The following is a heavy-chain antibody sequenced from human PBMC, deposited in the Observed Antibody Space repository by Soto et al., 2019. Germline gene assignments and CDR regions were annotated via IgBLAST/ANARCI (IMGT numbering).Heavy chain of an antibody. CDR3: AGVRARAAARWGYGMDI. CDR2: INHSGTT. D-gene: IGHD6-13*01. J-gene: IGHJ6*02. V-gene: IGHV4-34*02. Sequence: QVHLQQWGAGLLKPSETLSLTCGASGGSFTGYFWTWIRQTPGKGLEWIGEINHSGTTNYNPSLKSRATISVDRSRSQVSLKVNYLTAADSGVYYCAGVRARAAARWGYGMDIWGQGTTVLVSS. CDR1: GGSFTGYF.